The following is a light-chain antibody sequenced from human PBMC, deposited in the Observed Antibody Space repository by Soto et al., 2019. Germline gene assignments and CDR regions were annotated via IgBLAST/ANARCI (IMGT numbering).Light chain of an antibody. V-gene: IGLV2-14*03. CDR2: DVT. CDR3: TSYTSSITYV. J-gene: IGLJ1*01. Sequence: QSVLTQPASVSGSPGQSITISCTGTSSDVGGYNFVSWYQHHPGKAPKLIIYDVTNRPSGISNRFSGSKSGNTASLTISGLPAEDEADCYCTSYTSSITYVFGTGTKVTVL. CDR1: SSDVGGYNF.